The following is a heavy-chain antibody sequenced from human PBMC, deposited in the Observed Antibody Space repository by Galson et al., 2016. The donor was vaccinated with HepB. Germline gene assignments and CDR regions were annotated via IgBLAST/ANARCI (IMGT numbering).Heavy chain of an antibody. CDR2: ISYDRDNK. CDR3: IADFDY. J-gene: IGHJ4*02. Sequence: SLRLSCAASGLIFSHYTMRWVRQAPGKGLEWVAVISYDRDNKYYADSVKGRFTISRDNSKNTLYLQMNSLRTEDTAVYYCIADFDYWGQGTLVTVSS. CDR1: GLIFSHYT. V-gene: IGHV3-30-3*01.